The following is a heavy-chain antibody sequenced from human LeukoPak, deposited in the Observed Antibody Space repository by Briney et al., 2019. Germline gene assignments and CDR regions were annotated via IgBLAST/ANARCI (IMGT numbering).Heavy chain of an antibody. V-gene: IGHV4-59*01. CDR3: ARGYSYGYVDY. Sequence: ASETLSLTSAVYGGSFSSYYWSWIRQPPGKGLEWIGYIYYSGSTNYNPSLKSRVTISVDTSKNQFSLKLSSVTAADTAVYYCARGYSYGYVDYWGQGTLVTVSS. J-gene: IGHJ4*02. CDR2: IYYSGST. CDR1: GGSFSSYY. D-gene: IGHD5-18*01.